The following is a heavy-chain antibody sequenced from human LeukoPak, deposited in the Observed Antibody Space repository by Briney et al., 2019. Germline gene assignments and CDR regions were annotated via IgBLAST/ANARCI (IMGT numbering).Heavy chain of an antibody. CDR3: ARGRRGYSYGYCDY. Sequence: ASVNVSCLPSGYSFTSYGIGWVRQAPGRGRGWGGWISANNGNTNYAQKLQGRVTMTTDTSTSTAYMELRSLRSDDTAVYYCARGRRGYSYGYCDYWGQGTLVTVSS. CDR2: ISANNGNT. D-gene: IGHD5-18*01. J-gene: IGHJ4*02. V-gene: IGHV1-18*04. CDR1: GYSFTSYG.